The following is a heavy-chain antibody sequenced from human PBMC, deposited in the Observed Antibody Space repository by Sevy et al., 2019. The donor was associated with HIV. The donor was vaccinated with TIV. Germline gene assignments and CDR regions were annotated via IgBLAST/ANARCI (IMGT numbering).Heavy chain of an antibody. D-gene: IGHD2-21*01. J-gene: IGHJ4*02. Sequence: SETLSLTCAVSGYSISSGYYWGWIRQPPGKGLEGIGSIYHSGSTYYNPSLKSRVTISVDTTKNQFSLKLSSVTAADTAVYYCARRGDSGVYYFDYWGQGTLVTVSS. CDR2: IYHSGST. V-gene: IGHV4-38-2*01. CDR3: ARRGDSGVYYFDY. CDR1: GYSISSGYY.